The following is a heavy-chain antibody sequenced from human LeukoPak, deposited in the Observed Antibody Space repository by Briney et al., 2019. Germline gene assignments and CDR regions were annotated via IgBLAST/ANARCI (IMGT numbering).Heavy chain of an antibody. J-gene: IGHJ6*02. V-gene: IGHV3-9*01. CDR1: GFTFDDYA. CDR2: ISWNSGSI. D-gene: IGHD2/OR15-2a*01. CDR3: AKGEYSAPYYYYYGMDV. Sequence: ESGGSLRLSCAASGFTFDDYAMPWVRQAPGKGLEWVSGISWNSGSIGYADSVKGRFTISRDNAKNSLYLQMNSLRAEDTALYYCAKGEYSAPYYYYYGMDVWGQGTTVTVSS.